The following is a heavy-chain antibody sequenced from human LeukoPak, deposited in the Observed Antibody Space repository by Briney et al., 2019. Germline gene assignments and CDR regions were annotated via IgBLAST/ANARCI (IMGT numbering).Heavy chain of an antibody. Sequence: SETLSLTCTVSGGSINGYYWSWIRQPPGKGLEYIGYIYYSGSTNYNPSLKSRVTISVDTSKNQFSLKLSSVTAADTAVYYCARPRYPSSSSYFDIWGQGTMVTVSS. V-gene: IGHV4-59*01. D-gene: IGHD6-13*01. J-gene: IGHJ3*02. CDR1: GGSINGYY. CDR2: IYYSGST. CDR3: ARPRYPSSSSYFDI.